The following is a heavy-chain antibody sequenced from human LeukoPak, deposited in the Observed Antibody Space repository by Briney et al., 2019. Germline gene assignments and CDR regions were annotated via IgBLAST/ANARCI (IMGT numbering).Heavy chain of an antibody. CDR3: VRNTVTDDGFDI. Sequence: GGSLRLSCAASGFTFSRYGLHGVGQAPRQGLEWVTVIWYDGSNENNADFVKGRFTISRDNSKNTLYLQMNSLRAEDTAVYYCVRNTVTDDGFDIWGQGTMVTVSP. V-gene: IGHV3-33*01. D-gene: IGHD4-17*01. J-gene: IGHJ3*02. CDR2: IWYDGSNE. CDR1: GFTFSRYG.